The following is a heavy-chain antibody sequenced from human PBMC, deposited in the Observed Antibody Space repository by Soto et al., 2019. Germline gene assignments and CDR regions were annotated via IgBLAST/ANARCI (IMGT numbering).Heavy chain of an antibody. V-gene: IGHV4-39*01. J-gene: IGHJ3*02. CDR3: ARLGSQYGRLDAFDI. Sequence: QLQLQESGPGLVKPSETLSLTCTVSGGSISSSSYYWGWIRQPPGKGLEWIGSIYYSGSTYYNPSLKSRVTISVDTSKNQFSLKLSSVTAADTAVYYCARLGSQYGRLDAFDIWGQGTMVTVSS. CDR1: GGSISSSSYY. CDR2: IYYSGST. D-gene: IGHD2-15*01.